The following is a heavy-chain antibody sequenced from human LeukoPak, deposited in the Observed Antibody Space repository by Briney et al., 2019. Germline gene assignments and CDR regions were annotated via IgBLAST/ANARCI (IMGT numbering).Heavy chain of an antibody. CDR1: GYSFTSYW. J-gene: IGHJ4*02. Sequence: GESLKISCKGSGYSFTSYWIGWVRQMPGKGLEWMGIIYPDDSGTRYSPSFQGQVTISADKSINTAYLQWGSLKASDTAMYYCARRGPAGGSDYWGQGTLVTVSS. V-gene: IGHV5-51*01. CDR2: IYPDDSGT. D-gene: IGHD6-13*01. CDR3: ARRGPAGGSDY.